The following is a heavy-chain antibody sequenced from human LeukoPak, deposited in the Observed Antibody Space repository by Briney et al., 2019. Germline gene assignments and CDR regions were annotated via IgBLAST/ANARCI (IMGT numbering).Heavy chain of an antibody. D-gene: IGHD3-22*01. V-gene: IGHV3-23*01. CDR2: ISNDGGGT. CDR1: GFIFNNYG. J-gene: IGHJ5*02. CDR3: AKGSSGYFADL. Sequence: GGSLRFSCAASGFIFNNYGLIWVRQAPGKGLEWVSAISNDGGGTQYADFVKGRFTISRDNSKHTLFLQMNSLRAEDTALYYCAKGSSGYFADLWGQGTLVTVSS.